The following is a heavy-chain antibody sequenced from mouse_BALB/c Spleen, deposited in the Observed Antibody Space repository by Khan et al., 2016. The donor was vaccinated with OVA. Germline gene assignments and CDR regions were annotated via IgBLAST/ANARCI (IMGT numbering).Heavy chain of an antibody. CDR3: ARADRFAY. V-gene: IGHV5-6-5*01. Sequence: EVQGVESGGGFVKPGGSLKLYCAASGFTFSNYAMSWVRQSPEKRLEWVASLSSGDSTYYPDSVKGRFTISSDHDRNLLYLQLSRLTSEDTALYYCARADRFAYWGQGTLGTVSA. CDR1: GFTFSNYA. J-gene: IGHJ3*01. CDR2: LSSGDST.